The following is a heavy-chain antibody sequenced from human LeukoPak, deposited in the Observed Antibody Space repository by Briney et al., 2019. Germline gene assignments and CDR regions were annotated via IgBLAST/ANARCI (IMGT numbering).Heavy chain of an antibody. Sequence: PGGSLRLSCAASGFSFSNSWMHWVRQAPGKGLVWVSRINSDGTTTYYADSVKGRFTISRDNAKNSLYLQMNSLRAEDTAVYYCARGLNYYYDSSGYPPPEYFQHWGQGTLVTVSS. J-gene: IGHJ1*01. V-gene: IGHV3-74*01. CDR1: GFSFSNSW. D-gene: IGHD3-22*01. CDR2: INSDGTTT. CDR3: ARGLNYYYDSSGYPPPEYFQH.